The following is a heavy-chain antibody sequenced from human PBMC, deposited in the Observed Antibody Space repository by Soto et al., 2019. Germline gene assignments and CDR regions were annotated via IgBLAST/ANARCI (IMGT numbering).Heavy chain of an antibody. CDR2: ITGNGDTT. CDR3: AKRDGYLDY. V-gene: IGHV3-23*01. Sequence: PGGSLRLSCAGSGFTFINTGMSWVRQAPGQGLEWVSAITGNGDTTYYADSVKGRFTISRDNSKSTLYLQMNSLRAEDTAVYYCAKRDGYLDYWGQGTLFTVSS. J-gene: IGHJ4*02. CDR1: GFTFINTG.